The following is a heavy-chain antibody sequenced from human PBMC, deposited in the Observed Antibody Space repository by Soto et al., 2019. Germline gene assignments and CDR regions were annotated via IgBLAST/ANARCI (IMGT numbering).Heavy chain of an antibody. CDR2: IYYSGST. V-gene: IGHV4-39*07. Sequence: PSETLSLTCTVSGGSISSSSYYWGWIRQPPGKGLEWIGSIYYSGSTNYNPSLKSRVTISVDTSKNQFSLKLSSVTAADTAVYYCARGGVGYSYGLTSGAFDIWGQGTMVTVSS. CDR3: ARGGVGYSYGLTSGAFDI. CDR1: GGSISSSSYY. J-gene: IGHJ3*02. D-gene: IGHD5-18*01.